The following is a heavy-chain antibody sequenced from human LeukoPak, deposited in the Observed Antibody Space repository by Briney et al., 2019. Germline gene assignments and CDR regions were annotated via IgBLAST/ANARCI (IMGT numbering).Heavy chain of an antibody. J-gene: IGHJ4*02. D-gene: IGHD3-3*01. V-gene: IGHV3-23*01. CDR3: AKAQGFYDFWSGD. CDR2: ISGSGGST. CDR1: GFIFSNYG. Sequence: GGSLRLSCAASGFIFSNYGMHWVRQAPGKGLEWVSAISGSGGSTYYADSVKGRFTISRDNSKNTLYLQMNSLRAEDTAVYYCAKAQGFYDFWSGDWGQGTLVTVSS.